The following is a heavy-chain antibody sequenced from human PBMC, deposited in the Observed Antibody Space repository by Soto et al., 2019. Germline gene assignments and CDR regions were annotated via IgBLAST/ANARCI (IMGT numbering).Heavy chain of an antibody. J-gene: IGHJ6*02. D-gene: IGHD6-13*01. Sequence: QVQLVESGGGGVQPGRSLRLSCAASGFTFNNYAMHWVRQAPGKGLEWVAVIWNAGSNNYYANSVKGRFTISRDNSKNTLYLQINRLRAEDADVYYCARRQKPPPTRAAANAGGGLDVWGQGTPVTVSS. V-gene: IGHV3-33*01. CDR2: IWNAGSNN. CDR3: ARRQKPPPTRAAANAGGGLDV. CDR1: GFTFNNYA.